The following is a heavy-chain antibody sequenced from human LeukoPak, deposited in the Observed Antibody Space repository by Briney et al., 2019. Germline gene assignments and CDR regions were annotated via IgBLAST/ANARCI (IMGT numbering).Heavy chain of an antibody. CDR2: VSWNRNNI. D-gene: IGHD4-17*01. CDR3: AKGNTASTYYGLDV. Sequence: PGRSLRLSCVASGFTFDDYAMHWVRQAPGKGLELVSGVSWNRNNIGYADSVRGRFTISRDNAKNSLYLQMNSLRPEDTALYYCAKGNTASTYYGLDVWGQGTTVTVSS. CDR1: GFTFDDYA. J-gene: IGHJ6*02. V-gene: IGHV3-9*01.